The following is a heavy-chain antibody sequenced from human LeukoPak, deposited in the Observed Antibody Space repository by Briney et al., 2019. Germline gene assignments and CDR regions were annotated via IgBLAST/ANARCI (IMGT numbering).Heavy chain of an antibody. CDR2: IIPILGIA. Sequence: GASVKVSCKASGGTFSSYAISWVRQAPGQGLEWMGRIIPILGIADYAQKFQGRVTITADKSTSTAYMELSSLRSEDTAVYYCARGRRDGDYGYWGQGTLVTVSS. J-gene: IGHJ4*02. D-gene: IGHD4-17*01. V-gene: IGHV1-69*04. CDR3: ARGRRDGDYGY. CDR1: GGTFSSYA.